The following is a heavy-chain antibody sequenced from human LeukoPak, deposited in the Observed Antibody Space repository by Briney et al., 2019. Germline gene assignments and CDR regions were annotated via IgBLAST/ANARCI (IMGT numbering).Heavy chain of an antibody. V-gene: IGHV3-23*01. CDR1: QFKFNNYG. CDR2: ITGSGGGT. CDR3: AKVRPHYCSSFGCPGAFDF. D-gene: IGHD2-2*01. J-gene: IGHJ3*01. Sequence: GGSLRLSCATSQFKFNNYGMTWVRQAPGKGLEWVSSITGSGGGTQYADSVQGRFTISRDNAKNSLYLQMNSLRPEDTALYYCAKVRPHYCSSFGCPGAFDFWGQGTMVTVSS.